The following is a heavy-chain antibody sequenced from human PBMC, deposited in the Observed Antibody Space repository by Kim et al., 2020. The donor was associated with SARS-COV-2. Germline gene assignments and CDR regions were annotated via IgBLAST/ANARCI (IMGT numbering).Heavy chain of an antibody. Sequence: SLTSRVTISVDTSKNQFSLKLSSVTAADTAVYYCARGGIVVVPAASWFDPWGQGTLVTVSS. V-gene: IGHV4-30-2*04. CDR3: ARGGIVVVPAASWFDP. J-gene: IGHJ5*02. D-gene: IGHD2-2*01.